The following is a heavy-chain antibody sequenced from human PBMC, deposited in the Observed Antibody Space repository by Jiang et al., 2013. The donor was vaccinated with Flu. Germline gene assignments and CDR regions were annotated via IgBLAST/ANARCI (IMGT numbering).Heavy chain of an antibody. CDR2: IYYSGST. J-gene: IGHJ5*02. D-gene: IGHD3-16*02. Sequence: GSGLVKPSQTLSLTCTVSGGSISSGGYYWSWIRQHPGKGLEWIGYIYYSGSTYYNPSLKSRVTISVGTSKNQFSLKLSSVTAADTAAYYCAREAHDYVWGSYRSGWFDPWGQGTLVTVSS. CDR1: GGSISSGGYY. V-gene: IGHV4-31*03. CDR3: AREAHDYVWGSYRSGWFDP.